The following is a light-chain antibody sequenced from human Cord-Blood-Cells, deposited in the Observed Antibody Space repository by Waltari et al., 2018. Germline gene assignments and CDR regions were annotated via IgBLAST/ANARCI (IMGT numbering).Light chain of an antibody. CDR2: DER. J-gene: IGLJ2*01. V-gene: IGLV3-21*03. Sequence: SYVLTQPPSVSVAPGKPARITCGGNNIGRKSVHWYQQKTGQAPVLVAYDERDRPSGLPERFSGSNSGNTATLTISRVEAGDEADYYCQVWDSSSDHVVFGGGTKLTVL. CDR3: QVWDSSSDHVV. CDR1: NIGRKS.